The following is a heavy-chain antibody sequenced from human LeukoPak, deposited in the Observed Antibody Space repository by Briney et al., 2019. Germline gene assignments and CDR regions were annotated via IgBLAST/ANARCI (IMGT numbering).Heavy chain of an antibody. CDR2: VNPYSGNT. J-gene: IGHJ4*02. Sequence: ASVKVSCKASGYTFTNYDINWVRQATGQGLEWVGWVNPYSGNTGYAQKFQGRVTITRNTAISTAYMELSSLTSEDTAVYYCANTCFYASANYWGQGTLVTVSS. CDR3: ANTCFYASANY. V-gene: IGHV1-8*03. D-gene: IGHD2/OR15-2a*01. CDR1: GYTFTNYD.